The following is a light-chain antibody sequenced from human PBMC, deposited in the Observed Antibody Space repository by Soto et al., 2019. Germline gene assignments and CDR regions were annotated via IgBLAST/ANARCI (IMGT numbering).Light chain of an antibody. CDR3: SSYTSSSTVV. V-gene: IGLV2-14*01. CDR1: SSDVGGYNY. Sequence: QSALTQPASVSGSPGQSITISCTGTSSDVGGYNYVSWYQQHPGKAPKLMIYDVSNRPPGVSNRFSGSKSGNTASLTISGLQAEDEPDYYCSSYTSSSTVVFGGGTKLAVL. J-gene: IGLJ2*01. CDR2: DVS.